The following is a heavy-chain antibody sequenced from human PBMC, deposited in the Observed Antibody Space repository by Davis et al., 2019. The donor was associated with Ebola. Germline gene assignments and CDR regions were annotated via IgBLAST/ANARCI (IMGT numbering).Heavy chain of an antibody. CDR2: VAPDGINT. CDR1: GFTFSSYA. V-gene: IGHV3-74*01. J-gene: IGHJ4*02. D-gene: IGHD1-26*01. CDR3: AKVDWESVPH. Sequence: HTGGSLRLSCAASGFTFSSYAMSWVRQAPGKGLLWVARVAPDGINTAYADSVKGRFTISRDNAKSTGYLQMNSLRAEDTAVYFCAKVDWESVPHWGQGTRVTVSS.